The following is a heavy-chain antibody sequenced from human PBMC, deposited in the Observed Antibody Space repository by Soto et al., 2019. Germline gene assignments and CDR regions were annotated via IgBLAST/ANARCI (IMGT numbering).Heavy chain of an antibody. Sequence: GGSLRLSCAASGFTFSSYTMHWVRQAPGKGLQWVAVISYDGSNKYYADSVKGRFTISRDNSKNTLYLQMNSLRAEDTAVYYGARDYCTNGVGYGYFDYWGQGTRVTVSS. D-gene: IGHD2-8*01. CDR2: ISYDGSNK. V-gene: IGHV3-30-3*01. CDR3: ARDYCTNGVGYGYFDY. CDR1: GFTFSSYT. J-gene: IGHJ4*02.